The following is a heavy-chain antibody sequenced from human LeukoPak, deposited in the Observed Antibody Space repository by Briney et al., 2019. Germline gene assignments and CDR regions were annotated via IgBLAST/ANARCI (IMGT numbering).Heavy chain of an antibody. D-gene: IGHD2-15*01. CDR2: IYYSGST. CDR3: ARPANQKTGYCSGGSCYTTYGPTTYYFDY. V-gene: IGHV4-59*01. Sequence: SETLSLTCTVSGGSISGYYWSWIRQPPGKGLEWIGYIYYSGSTNSNPSLKSRVTISVDTSKNQFSLKLSSVTAADTAVYYCARPANQKTGYCSGGSCYTTYGPTTYYFDYWGQGTLVTVSS. CDR1: GGSISGYY. J-gene: IGHJ4*02.